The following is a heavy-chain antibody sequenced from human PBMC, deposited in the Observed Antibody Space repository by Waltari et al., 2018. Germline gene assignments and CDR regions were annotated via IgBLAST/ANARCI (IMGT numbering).Heavy chain of an antibody. V-gene: IGHV1-8*02. CDR1: GYTFPSYD. D-gene: IGHD6-19*01. J-gene: IGHJ5*02. CDR3: ARAIAVADGNWFDP. CDR2: MNPNSGNT. Sequence: QVQLVQSGAEVKKPGASVKVSCKASGYTFPSYDINWVRQATGQGLEWMGWMNPNSGNTGYAQKFQGRVTMTRNTSISTAYMELSSLRSEDTAVYYCARAIAVADGNWFDPWGQGTLVTVSS.